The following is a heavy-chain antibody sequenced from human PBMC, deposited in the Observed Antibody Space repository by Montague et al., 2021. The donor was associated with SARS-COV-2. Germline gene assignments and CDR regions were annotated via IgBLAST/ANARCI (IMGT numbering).Heavy chain of an antibody. CDR1: GASVSGGSSY. D-gene: IGHD1-1*01. J-gene: IGHJ3*01. Sequence: SETLSLTCTVSGASVSGGSSYWNWIRQPPGKGLEWIGYLNYSGSTYYSPSLMSRVTISVDTSKNQLSLRLVSVTAADTAVYYCARPGYVSVESFDAYDVWGQGTLVTVSS. V-gene: IGHV4-39*01. CDR3: ARPGYVSVESFDAYDV. CDR2: LNYSGST.